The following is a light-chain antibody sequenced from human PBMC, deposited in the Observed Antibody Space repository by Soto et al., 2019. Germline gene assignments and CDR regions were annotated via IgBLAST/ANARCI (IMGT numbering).Light chain of an antibody. J-gene: IGLJ1*01. CDR2: GNS. CDR1: SSNIGNDYV. Sequence: QSVLTQPPSVSAAPGQKVTISCSGSSSNIGNDYVSWYQQLPGTAPKLLIYGNSNRPSGVPDRFSGSKSGTSASLAITGLQAEDEADYYCQSYDSSMSGSGFGTGTKVTVL. CDR3: QSYDSSMSGSG. V-gene: IGLV1-40*01.